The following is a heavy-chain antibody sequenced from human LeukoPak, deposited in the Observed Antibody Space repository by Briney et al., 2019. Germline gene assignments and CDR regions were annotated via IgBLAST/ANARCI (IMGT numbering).Heavy chain of an antibody. Sequence: GGSLRLSCAASGFTVTTLAMTWVRQAPGKGLEWVSVIGESDGRTYYADSVKGRFTISRDESKNTLYLQMNSLRAEDTAVYYCAKGPTDSCWEKLHDWGQGTLVTASS. D-gene: IGHD1-26*01. J-gene: IGHJ4*02. CDR1: GFTVTTLA. V-gene: IGHV3-23*01. CDR2: IGESDGRT. CDR3: AKGPTDSCWEKLHD.